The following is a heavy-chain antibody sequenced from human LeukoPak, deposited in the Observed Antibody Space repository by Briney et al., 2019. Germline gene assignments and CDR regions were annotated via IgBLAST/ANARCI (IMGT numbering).Heavy chain of an antibody. CDR1: GFTFSSYA. CDR2: ISGSSGST. Sequence: GGSLRLSCAASGFTFSSYAMSWVRQAPGKGLEWVSAISGSSGSTYYADSVKGRFTISRDNSKNTLYLQMNSLRAEDTAVYYCAKVVAATASYYGMDVWGQGTTVTVSS. D-gene: IGHD2-15*01. CDR3: AKVVAATASYYGMDV. J-gene: IGHJ6*02. V-gene: IGHV3-23*01.